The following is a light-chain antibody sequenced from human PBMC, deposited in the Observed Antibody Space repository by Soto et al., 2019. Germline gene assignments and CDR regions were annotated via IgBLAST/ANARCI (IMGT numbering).Light chain of an antibody. CDR1: QSVSSSY. CDR3: QQYNHWPLT. V-gene: IGKV3-15*01. CDR2: GAS. Sequence: EIVLTQSPGTLSLSPGERATLSCRASQSVSSSYLAWYQQKPGQAPRLLIFGASTRATAVPARFSGSGSATEFTFTISSLQSEDFAVYYCQQYNHWPLTFGGGTKVDIK. J-gene: IGKJ4*01.